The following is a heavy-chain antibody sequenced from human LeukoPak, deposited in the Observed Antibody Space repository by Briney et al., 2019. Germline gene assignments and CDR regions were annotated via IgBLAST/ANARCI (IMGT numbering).Heavy chain of an antibody. Sequence: RGGSLRLSCAASGFTFSTYWMAWVRQAPGKGLEWVANIKGDKSAKHQADSVKGRFTISRDNAQSSVYLQMSSLRGEDTAVYYCARDVVGSLDYWGQGTLVTVSS. V-gene: IGHV3-7*01. CDR2: IKGDKSAK. CDR1: GFTFSTYW. CDR3: ARDVVGSLDY. D-gene: IGHD1-26*01. J-gene: IGHJ4*02.